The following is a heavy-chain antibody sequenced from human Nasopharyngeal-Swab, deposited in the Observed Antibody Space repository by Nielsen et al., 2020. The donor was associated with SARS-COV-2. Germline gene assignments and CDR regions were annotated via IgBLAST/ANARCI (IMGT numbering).Heavy chain of an antibody. CDR2: IRSKAYGGTT. Sequence: GESLKISCTASGFTLGDYAMSWFRQAPGKGLEWVGFIRSKAYGGTTEYAASVKGRFSISRDDSKSIAYLQMNSLKSEDTAVYYCARDRPVAGSPYFLHWGQGTLVTVSS. D-gene: IGHD6-19*01. CDR1: GFTLGDYA. V-gene: IGHV3-49*03. J-gene: IGHJ1*01. CDR3: ARDRPVAGSPYFLH.